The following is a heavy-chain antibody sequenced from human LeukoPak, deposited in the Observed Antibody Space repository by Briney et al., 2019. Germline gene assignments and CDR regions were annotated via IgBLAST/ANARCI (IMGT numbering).Heavy chain of an antibody. CDR1: GYTFTSYD. CDR3: ARHYSQWLGAFDY. J-gene: IGHJ4*02. Sequence: GASVKVSCKASGYTFTSYDINWVRQAPGQGLEWMGGIIPIFGTANYAQKFQGRVTITADESTSTAYMELSSLRSEDTAVYYCARHYSQWLGAFDYWGQGTLVTVSS. D-gene: IGHD6-19*01. V-gene: IGHV1-69*13. CDR2: IIPIFGTA.